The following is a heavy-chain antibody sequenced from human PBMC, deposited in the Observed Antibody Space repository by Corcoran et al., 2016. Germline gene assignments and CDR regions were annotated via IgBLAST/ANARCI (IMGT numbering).Heavy chain of an antibody. CDR1: GGSISSYY. D-gene: IGHD6-19*01. V-gene: IGHV4-59*01. CDR2: IYYSGST. Sequence: QVQLQESGPGLVKPSETLSLTCTVSGGSISSYYWSWIRQPPGKGLEWIGYIYYSGSTNYNPSLKSRVTISVDTSKNQFSLKLSSVTAADTAVDYCARDRRARRGIAVAGSFDIWGQGTMVTVSS. CDR3: ARDRRARRGIAVAGSFDI. J-gene: IGHJ3*02.